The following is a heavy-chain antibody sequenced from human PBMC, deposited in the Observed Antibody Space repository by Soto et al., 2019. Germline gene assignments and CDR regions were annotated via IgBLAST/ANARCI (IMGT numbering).Heavy chain of an antibody. CDR1: GFSLSTSGVG. V-gene: IGHV2-5*02. D-gene: IGHD1-1*01. CDR3: AQLTTEEWFDP. Sequence: QITLKESGPTLVKPTQTLTLTCTFSGFSLSTSGVGVGWIRQPPGKALEWLALIYWDDDKRYSPSLKSRLTXTXXPSKNQAVLTMTNMDPVDTATYYCAQLTTEEWFDPWGQGTLVTVSS. J-gene: IGHJ5*02. CDR2: IYWDDDK.